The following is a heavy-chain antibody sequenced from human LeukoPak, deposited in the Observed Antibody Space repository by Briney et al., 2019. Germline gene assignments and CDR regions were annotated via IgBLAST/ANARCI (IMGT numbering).Heavy chain of an antibody. J-gene: IGHJ6*03. D-gene: IGHD3-3*01. Sequence: GGSLRLSCAASGFTFSSYSMNWVRQAPGKGLEWVSSISSSSSYIYYADSVKGRFTISRGNAKNSLYLQMNSLRAEDTAVYYCARPIFGVVRSYYYYMDVWGKGTTVTVSS. CDR2: ISSSSSYI. V-gene: IGHV3-21*01. CDR3: ARPIFGVVRSYYYYMDV. CDR1: GFTFSSYS.